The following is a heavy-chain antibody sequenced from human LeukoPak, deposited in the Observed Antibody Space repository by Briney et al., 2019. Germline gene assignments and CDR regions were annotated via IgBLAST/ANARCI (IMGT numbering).Heavy chain of an antibody. CDR3: ARDRPYYDILTGYSPGYGMDV. J-gene: IGHJ6*02. Sequence: ASVKVSCKASGYTVTSYGISWVRQAPGQGLEWMGWISAYNGNTNYAQKLQGRVTMTTDTSTSTAYMELRSLRSDDTAVYYCARDRPYYDILTGYSPGYGMDVWGQGTTVTVSS. V-gene: IGHV1-18*01. CDR1: GYTVTSYG. CDR2: ISAYNGNT. D-gene: IGHD3-9*01.